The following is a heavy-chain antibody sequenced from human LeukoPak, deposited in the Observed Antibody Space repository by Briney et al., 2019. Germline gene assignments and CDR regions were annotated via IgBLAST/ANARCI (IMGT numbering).Heavy chain of an antibody. V-gene: IGHV3-30*03. CDR1: GFTFSSYG. J-gene: IGHJ4*02. CDR3: ASPRYSSSWYYFDY. D-gene: IGHD6-13*01. Sequence: GGSLRLSCAASGFTFSSYGMHWVRQAPGKGLEWVAVISYDGSNKYYADSVKGRFTISRDNSKNMLYLQMNSLRAEDTAVYYCASPRYSSSWYYFDYWGQGTLVTVSS. CDR2: ISYDGSNK.